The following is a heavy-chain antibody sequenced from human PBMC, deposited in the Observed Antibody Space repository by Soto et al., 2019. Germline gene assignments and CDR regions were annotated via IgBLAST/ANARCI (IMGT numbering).Heavy chain of an antibody. V-gene: IGHV3-23*01. J-gene: IGHJ4*02. Sequence: GSLRLSCAASGFTLSSYAMSWVRQAPGKGLEWGSAISVSGGITYYADSVKGRFTISRDNPKDTLVLEMESLMAGGPAGYYCAKVGERSYFDYWGQGTLVTGPS. CDR3: AKVGERSYFDY. CDR2: ISVSGGIT. CDR1: GFTLSSYA. D-gene: IGHD2-21*01.